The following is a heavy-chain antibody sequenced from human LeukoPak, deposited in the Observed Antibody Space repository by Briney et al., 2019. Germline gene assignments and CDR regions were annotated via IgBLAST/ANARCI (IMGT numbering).Heavy chain of an antibody. CDR3: ARGGPDIVVVPAAKRVYNWLDP. Sequence: SVKVSCKASGGTFSSYAISWVRQAPGQGLEWMGGIIPIFGTANYAQKFQGRVTITADESTSTVYMELSSLRSEDTAVYYCARGGPDIVVVPAAKRVYNWLDPWGQGTLVTVSS. D-gene: IGHD2-2*01. J-gene: IGHJ5*02. V-gene: IGHV1-69*01. CDR1: GGTFSSYA. CDR2: IIPIFGTA.